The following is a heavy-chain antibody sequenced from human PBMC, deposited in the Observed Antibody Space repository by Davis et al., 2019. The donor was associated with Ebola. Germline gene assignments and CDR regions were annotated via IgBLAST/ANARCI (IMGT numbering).Heavy chain of an antibody. D-gene: IGHD6-6*01. CDR1: GGSIRSSSHY. J-gene: IGHJ4*02. CDR3: ARQSSSSWGDY. CDR2: IFRTGAT. Sequence: MPSETLSLTCTVSGGSIRSSSHYWGWIRQPLGKGLEWMGSIFRTGATSYNPSLKSRVTISLDTSKNHFSLKLSSVTAADTAVYYCARQSSSSWGDYWGQGTLVTVSS. V-gene: IGHV4-39*01.